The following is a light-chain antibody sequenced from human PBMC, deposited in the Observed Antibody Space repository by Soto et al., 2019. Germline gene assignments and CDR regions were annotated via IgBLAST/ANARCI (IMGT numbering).Light chain of an antibody. CDR1: QSVSSY. CDR3: QQYKDWPRR. Sequence: EMVMTQSPATLSVSPGERVTLSCRASQSVSSYLAWYQQKPGQPPRLLIYVASTRAAGIPARFSGSGSGTEFTLTISSLQSEDFAVYYCQQYKDWPRRFGQGTKVEI. V-gene: IGKV3-15*01. CDR2: VAS. J-gene: IGKJ1*01.